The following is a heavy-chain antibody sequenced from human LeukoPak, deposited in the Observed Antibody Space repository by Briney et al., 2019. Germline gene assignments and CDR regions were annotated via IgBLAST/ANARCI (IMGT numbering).Heavy chain of an antibody. CDR2: IYYSGST. CDR1: GGSISSGGYY. V-gene: IGHV4-31*03. CDR3: AGSPFTIFGVVIRVGMDV. Sequence: SETLSLTCTVSGGSISSGGYYWSWIRQHPGKGLEWIGYIYYSGSTNYNPSLKSRVTISVGTSKNQFSLKLSSVTAADTAVYYCAGSPFTIFGVVIRVGMDVWGQGTTVTVSS. J-gene: IGHJ6*02. D-gene: IGHD3-3*01.